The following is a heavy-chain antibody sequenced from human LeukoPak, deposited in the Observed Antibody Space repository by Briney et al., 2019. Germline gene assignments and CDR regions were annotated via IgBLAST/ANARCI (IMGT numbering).Heavy chain of an antibody. CDR3: ARVEQRGGYFDY. CDR2: ISAYNGNT. Sequence: ASVKFSGKASGYTFTSYGISWVRQAPGQGLEWMGWISAYNGNTNYAQKLQGRVTMTTDTSTSTAYMELSSLRSEDTAVYYCARVEQRGGYFDYWGQGTLVTVSS. CDR1: GYTFTSYG. J-gene: IGHJ4*02. D-gene: IGHD6-25*01. V-gene: IGHV1-18*01.